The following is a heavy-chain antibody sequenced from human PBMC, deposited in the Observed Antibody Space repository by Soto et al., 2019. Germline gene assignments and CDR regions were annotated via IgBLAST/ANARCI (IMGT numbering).Heavy chain of an antibody. Sequence: ASVKVSCKASGYTFGTYALHWVRQAPGQRLEWMGWINAGNGYTKYSQQFQGRVTITRDTSASTVYMELSSLRSEDTAVYYCAREAEAAIELQLYNYYGMDVWGQGTTVTVSS. CDR3: AREAEAAIELQLYNYYGMDV. CDR1: GYTFGTYA. D-gene: IGHD4-4*01. CDR2: INAGNGYT. V-gene: IGHV1-3*01. J-gene: IGHJ6*02.